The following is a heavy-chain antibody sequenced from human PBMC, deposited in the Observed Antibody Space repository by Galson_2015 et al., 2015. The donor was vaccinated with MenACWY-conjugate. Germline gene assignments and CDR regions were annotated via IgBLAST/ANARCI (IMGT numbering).Heavy chain of an antibody. CDR3: ARHPPGGRGMDV. D-gene: IGHD1-26*01. CDR2: ISPIDSKT. CDR1: GYNFITYW. Sequence: QSGAEVKKPGESLKISCAASGYNFITYWLGWVRQVPGKGLEWVGLISPIDSKTRYSPAFEGRVTISADNSITNAYLQWNSLQASDTAMYYCARHPPGGRGMDVWGQGTTVTVSS. J-gene: IGHJ6*02. V-gene: IGHV5-51*01.